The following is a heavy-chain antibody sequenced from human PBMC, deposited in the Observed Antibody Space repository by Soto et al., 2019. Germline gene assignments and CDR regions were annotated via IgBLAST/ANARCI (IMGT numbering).Heavy chain of an antibody. CDR1: GFTFSSYA. D-gene: IGHD2-21*01. V-gene: IGHV3-23*01. CDR3: ASDAAAGLKF. J-gene: IGHJ4*02. CDR2: ISGSGNST. Sequence: GGSLRLSCAASGFTFSSYAMSWVRQAPGKGLEWVSGISGSGNSTYYADSVKGRFTISRDNARNTLYLQMNSLRVDDTAIYYCASDAAAGLKFWGQGTLVTVSS.